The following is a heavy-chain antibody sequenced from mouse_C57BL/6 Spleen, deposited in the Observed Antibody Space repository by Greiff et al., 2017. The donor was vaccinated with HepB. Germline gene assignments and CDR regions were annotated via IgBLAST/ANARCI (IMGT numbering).Heavy chain of an antibody. J-gene: IGHJ4*01. V-gene: IGHV1-69*01. CDR2: IDPSDSYT. CDR1: GYTFTSYW. Sequence: QVQLQQPGAELVMPGASVKLSCKASGYTFTSYWMHWVKQRPGQGLEWIGEIDPSDSYTNYNQKFKGKSTLTVDKSSSTTYMQLSSLTSEDSAVYYCAGGGWNGHYYAVDYWGQGTTVTVSS. CDR3: AGGGWNGHYYAVDY. D-gene: IGHD1-1*02.